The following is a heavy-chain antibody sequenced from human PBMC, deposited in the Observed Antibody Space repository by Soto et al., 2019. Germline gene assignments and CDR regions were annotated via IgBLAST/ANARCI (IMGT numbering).Heavy chain of an antibody. CDR3: AKDYGRQPPQSSGWYYFDY. J-gene: IGHJ4*02. CDR1: GFTFDDYA. CDR2: ISWNSGSI. D-gene: IGHD6-19*01. V-gene: IGHV3-9*01. Sequence: GGSLRLSCAASGFTFDDYAMHWVRQAPGKGLEWVSGISWNSGSIGYADSVKGRFTISRDNAKNSLYLQMNSLRAEDTALYYCAKDYGRQPPQSSGWYYFDYWGQGTLVTVSS.